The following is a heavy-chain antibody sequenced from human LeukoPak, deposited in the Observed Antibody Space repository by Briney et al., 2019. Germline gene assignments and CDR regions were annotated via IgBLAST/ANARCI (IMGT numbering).Heavy chain of an antibody. V-gene: IGHV4-59*01. Sequence: SETLSLTCTVSGGSISSYYWSWIRQPPGKGLEWFGYIYYSGSTNYNPSLKSRVTISVDTSKTQFSLKLSSVTAADTAVYYCARDGDIAAAGTGGWFDPWGQGTLVTVSS. CDR3: ARDGDIAAAGTGGWFDP. CDR1: GGSISSYY. J-gene: IGHJ5*02. D-gene: IGHD6-13*01. CDR2: IYYSGST.